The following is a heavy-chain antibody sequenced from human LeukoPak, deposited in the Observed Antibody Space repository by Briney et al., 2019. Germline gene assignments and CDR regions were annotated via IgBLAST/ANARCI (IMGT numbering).Heavy chain of an antibody. CDR2: ISSSGSTI. D-gene: IGHD1-26*01. CDR1: GFTFSSYE. V-gene: IGHV3-48*03. Sequence: PGGSLRLSCAASGFTFSSYEMNWVRQAPGKGLEWVSYISSSGSTIYYADSVKGRFTISRDNAKNSLYLQMNSLRAEDTAVYYCARGYSGSYFSYYYMDVWGKGTTVTVSS. CDR3: ARGYSGSYFSYYYMDV. J-gene: IGHJ6*03.